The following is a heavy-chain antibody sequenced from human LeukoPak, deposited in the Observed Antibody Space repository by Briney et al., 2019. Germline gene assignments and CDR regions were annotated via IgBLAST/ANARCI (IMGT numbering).Heavy chain of an antibody. V-gene: IGHV3-11*01. CDR3: ARTAYYYDSSGYDDAFDI. J-gene: IGHJ3*02. D-gene: IGHD3-22*01. Sequence: GGSLRLSCAASGFTYSDYYMSWIRQAPGKGLEWVSHISRSGSTRYYADSLKGRFTISRDNAKNSLYLQMNSLRAEDTAVYYCARTAYYYDSSGYDDAFDIWGQGTMVTVSS. CDR2: ISRSGSTR. CDR1: GFTYSDYY.